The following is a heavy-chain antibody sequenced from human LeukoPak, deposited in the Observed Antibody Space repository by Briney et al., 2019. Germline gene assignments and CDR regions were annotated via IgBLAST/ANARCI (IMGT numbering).Heavy chain of an antibody. CDR2: IYYSGST. Sequence: SETLSLTCTVSGGSISSGGYYWSWIRQHPGKGLEWIGYIYYSGSTYYNPSLKSRVTISVDTSKNQFSLKLSSVTAADTAVYYCARDGLMTGANWFDPWGQGTLVTVSP. CDR3: ARDGLMTGANWFDP. CDR1: GGSISSGGYY. V-gene: IGHV4-31*03. J-gene: IGHJ5*02.